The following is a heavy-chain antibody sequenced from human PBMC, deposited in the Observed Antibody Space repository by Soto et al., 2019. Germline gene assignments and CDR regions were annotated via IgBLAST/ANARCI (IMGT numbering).Heavy chain of an antibody. CDR2: INHMGST. Sequence: QVQLQQWGAGLLKPSETLSLTCAVYGGSFSGYYWSWIRQPPGKGLEWIGEINHMGSTNYNPSLKSRVTISVDTSKNQFSLKLSSVTAADTAVYYCARGTIVVVPAAEFRYYYYYYMDVWGKGTTVTVSS. V-gene: IGHV4-34*01. D-gene: IGHD2-2*01. CDR3: ARGTIVVVPAAEFRYYYYYYMDV. J-gene: IGHJ6*03. CDR1: GGSFSGYY.